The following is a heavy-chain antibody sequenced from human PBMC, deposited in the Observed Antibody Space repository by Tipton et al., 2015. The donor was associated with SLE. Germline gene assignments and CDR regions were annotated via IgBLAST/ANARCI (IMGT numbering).Heavy chain of an antibody. Sequence: SGAEVKKPGSSVKVSCKASGGTFSSYAMSWVRQAPGKGLKCVPTISGSGGSTYYADSVKGRFTISRDNSKNTLYLQMNSLRAEDTAVYYCAKVRAAAGIPWFDPWGQGTLVTVSS. J-gene: IGHJ5*02. D-gene: IGHD6-13*01. CDR1: GGTFSSYA. CDR3: AKVRAAAGIPWFDP. CDR2: ISGSGGST. V-gene: IGHV3-23*01.